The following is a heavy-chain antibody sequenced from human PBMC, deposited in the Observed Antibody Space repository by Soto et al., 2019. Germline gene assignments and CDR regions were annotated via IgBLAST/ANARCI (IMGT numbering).Heavy chain of an antibody. V-gene: IGHV3-7*01. CDR3: ARMGHLDV. D-gene: IGHD3-16*01. J-gene: IGHJ6*04. CDR2: IKQAGSEK. CDR1: GFIFSSYW. Sequence: EVQLVESGGGLVQPGGSLRLSCAASGFIFSSYWMSWVRQAPGKGLEWVANIKQAGSEKYYVDSVKGRFTISRDDAKNSPFLQMNSLRAEDTAVYYCARMGHLDVWGKGTTVTVSS.